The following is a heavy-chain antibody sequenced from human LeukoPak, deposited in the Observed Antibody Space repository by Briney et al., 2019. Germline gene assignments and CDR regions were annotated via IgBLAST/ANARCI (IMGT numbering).Heavy chain of an antibody. D-gene: IGHD2-2*01. V-gene: IGHV3-30*01. CDR1: GFTFGSYA. CDR3: ARTIVVVPAAPLGY. CDR2: ISYDGSNK. J-gene: IGHJ4*02. Sequence: PGGSLRLSCAASGFTFGSYAMHWVRQAPGKGLEWVAVISYDGSNKYYADSVKGRFTISRDNSKNTLYLQMNSLRAEDTAVYYCARTIVVVPAAPLGYWGQGTLVTVSS.